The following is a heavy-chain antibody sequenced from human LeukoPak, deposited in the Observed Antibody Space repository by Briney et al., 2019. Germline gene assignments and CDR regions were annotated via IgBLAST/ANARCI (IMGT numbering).Heavy chain of an antibody. CDR3: ARVPQYYYDSSGNYGMDV. D-gene: IGHD3-22*01. Sequence: PSETLSLTCAVYGGSFSGYYWSWIRQPPGKGLEWIGEINHSGSTNYNPSLKSRVTISVDTSKNQFSLKLSSVTAADTAVYYCARVPQYYYDSSGNYGMDVWGQGTTVTVSS. CDR1: GGSFSGYY. V-gene: IGHV4-34*01. CDR2: INHSGST. J-gene: IGHJ6*02.